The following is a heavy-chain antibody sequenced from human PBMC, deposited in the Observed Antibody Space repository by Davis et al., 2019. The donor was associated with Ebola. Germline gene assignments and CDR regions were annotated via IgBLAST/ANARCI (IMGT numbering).Heavy chain of an antibody. CDR2: ISGSGGST. D-gene: IGHD4-11*01. CDR3: ASLETTVTTGWFDP. V-gene: IGHV3-23*01. CDR1: GFTFSSYA. Sequence: GESLKISCAASGFTFSSYAMSWVRQAPGKGLEWVSAISGSGGSTYYADSVKGRFTISRDNSKNTLYLQMNSLRAEDTALYYCASLETTVTTGWFDPWGQGTLVTVSS. J-gene: IGHJ5*02.